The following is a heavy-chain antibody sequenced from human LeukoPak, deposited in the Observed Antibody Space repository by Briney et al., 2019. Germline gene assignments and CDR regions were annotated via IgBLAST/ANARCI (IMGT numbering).Heavy chain of an antibody. CDR1: GFTFRNFA. V-gene: IGHV3-23*01. CDR3: AKDAPTYIPVTGPEDN. CDR2: ISGSGGST. D-gene: IGHD6-19*01. J-gene: IGHJ4*02. Sequence: GGSLRRSCAASGFTFRNFAMSWVRQAPGKGLEWVSVISGSGGSTVYSDSVKGRFTISRDNSKNTLYLQMNSLRAEDTAIYYCAKDAPTYIPVTGPEDNWGQGTLVTVSS.